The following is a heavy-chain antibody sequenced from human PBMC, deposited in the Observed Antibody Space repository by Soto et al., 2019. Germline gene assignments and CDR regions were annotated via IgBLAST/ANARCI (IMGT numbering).Heavy chain of an antibody. CDR2: INHSGNT. CDR3: ARVDHCRGGSCPYTWFDP. D-gene: IGHD2-15*01. J-gene: IGHJ5*02. CDR1: GGSFSGYY. Sequence: QVQLQQWGAGLLKPSETLSLTCAVYGGSFSGYYWSWIRQPPGKGLEWIGEINHSGNTNYNPSPKRRVTITVDTSKNQCSLKATSVTAADTAVYYCARVDHCRGGSCPYTWFDPWGQGTLVCVSS. V-gene: IGHV4-34*01.